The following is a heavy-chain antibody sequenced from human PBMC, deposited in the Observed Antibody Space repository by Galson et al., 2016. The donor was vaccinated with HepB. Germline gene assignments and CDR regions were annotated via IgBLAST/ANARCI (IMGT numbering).Heavy chain of an antibody. CDR2: IRNKANNYAT. J-gene: IGHJ4*02. D-gene: IGHD6-6*01. V-gene: IGHV3-73*01. Sequence: SLRLSCAASGFSFSGSTMHWVRQPSGKGLEWIGLIRNKANNYATEYGDSVKCRFSISRDDSKNTAYLQMNSLQTDDTAVYYCIRQPGVYSSPWGQGTLVTVS. CDR1: GFSFSGST. CDR3: IRQPGVYSSP.